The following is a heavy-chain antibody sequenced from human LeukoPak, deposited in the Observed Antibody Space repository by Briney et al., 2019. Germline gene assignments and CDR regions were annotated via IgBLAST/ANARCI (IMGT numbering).Heavy chain of an antibody. CDR2: IYTSGST. D-gene: IGHD3-10*01. Sequence: PSETLSLTCTVSGGSISSYYWSWIRQPPGKGLEWIGYIYTSGSTYYSPSLKSRVTISLDTSKNQFSLKLISVTAADTAVYYCARRGTWFDPWGQGTLVTVSS. CDR1: GGSISSYY. V-gene: IGHV4-4*09. CDR3: ARRGTWFDP. J-gene: IGHJ5*02.